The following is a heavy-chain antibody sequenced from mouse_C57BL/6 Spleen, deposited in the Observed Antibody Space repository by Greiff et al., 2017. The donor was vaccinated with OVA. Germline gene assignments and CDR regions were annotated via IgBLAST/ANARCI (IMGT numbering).Heavy chain of an antibody. CDR3: ARGGYDDFDY. D-gene: IGHD2-2*01. CDR1: GFTFSDYG. J-gene: IGHJ2*01. V-gene: IGHV5-17*01. CDR2: ISSGSSTI. Sequence: VQLQQSGGGLVKPGGSLKLSCAASGFTFSDYGMHWVRQAPEKGLEWVAYISSGSSTIYYADTVKGRFTISRDNAKNTLFLQMTSLRSEDTAMYYCARGGYDDFDYWGQGTTLTVSS.